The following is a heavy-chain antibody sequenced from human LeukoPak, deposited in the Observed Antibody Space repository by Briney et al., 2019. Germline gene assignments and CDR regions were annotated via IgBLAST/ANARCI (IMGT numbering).Heavy chain of an antibody. CDR1: GFTFSSYG. V-gene: IGHV3-30*18. Sequence: PGGSLRLSCAASGFTFSSYGMSWVRQAPGMGLEWVALISYDGSNKYYADSVKGRFTISRDNSKNTLFLQMNSLRGEDTAIYYCAKVGDSWDFDYWGQGTLVTVSS. CDR3: AKVGDSWDFDY. J-gene: IGHJ4*02. D-gene: IGHD6-13*01. CDR2: ISYDGSNK.